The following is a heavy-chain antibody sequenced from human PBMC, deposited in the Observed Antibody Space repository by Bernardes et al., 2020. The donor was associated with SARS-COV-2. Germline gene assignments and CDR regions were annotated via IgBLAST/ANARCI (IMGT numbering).Heavy chain of an antibody. V-gene: IGHV5-51*01. J-gene: IGHJ3*01. CDR2: IYPDDSES. CDR1: GYSLTRQW. D-gene: IGHD6-6*01. CDR3: ATHSDSSERGSFDL. Sequence: GAYLKTSSHDAGYSLTRQWIAWVRHMPGKGLEWLGMIYPDDSESRFSPSFQGRVTISADKSINTAYLQWTSVKASDTAMYYCATHSDSSERGSFDLWGQGTLVSVSS.